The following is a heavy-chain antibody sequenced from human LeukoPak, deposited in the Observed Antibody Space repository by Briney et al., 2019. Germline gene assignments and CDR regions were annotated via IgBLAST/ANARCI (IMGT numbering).Heavy chain of an antibody. CDR3: ARVRSVVPAATGYENYYYMDV. V-gene: IGHV4-31*03. CDR1: GGSISSGGYY. Sequence: SQTLSLTCTVSGGSISSGGYYWSWIRQHPGKGLEWIGYIYYSGSTYYNPSLKSRVTISVDTSKNQFSLKLSSVTAADTAVYYCARVRSVVPAATGYENYYYMDVWGKGTTVTSP. CDR2: IYYSGST. J-gene: IGHJ6*03. D-gene: IGHD2-2*01.